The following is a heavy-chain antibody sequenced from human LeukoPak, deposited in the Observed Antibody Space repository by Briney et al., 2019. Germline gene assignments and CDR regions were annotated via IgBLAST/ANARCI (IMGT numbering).Heavy chain of an antibody. J-gene: IGHJ5*02. D-gene: IGHD1-26*01. CDR2: ISGSGDST. V-gene: IGHV3-23*01. CDR1: GFTFSSYA. CDR3: ASGT. Sequence: GGSLRLSCAASGFTFSSYAMSWVRQAPGKGLEWISVISGSGDSTHYADTVKGRFTISRDNSRNTLYLQMDSLRAEDTAVYYCASGTWGQGTLVTVSS.